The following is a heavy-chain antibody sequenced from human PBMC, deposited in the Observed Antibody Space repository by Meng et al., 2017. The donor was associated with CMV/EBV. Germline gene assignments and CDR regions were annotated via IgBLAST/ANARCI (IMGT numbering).Heavy chain of an antibody. Sequence: GESLKISCKGSGFRFTTYWLGWVRQKPGKGLEWMGIIYTGDSDTKYSPAFQGQVTISVDKSISTAFLQWTSLMASDTAMYYCARVVAGFDPWGQGTLVTVSS. CDR3: ARVVAGFDP. D-gene: IGHD6-19*01. CDR2: IYTGDSDT. V-gene: IGHV5-51*01. J-gene: IGHJ5*02. CDR1: GFRFTTYW.